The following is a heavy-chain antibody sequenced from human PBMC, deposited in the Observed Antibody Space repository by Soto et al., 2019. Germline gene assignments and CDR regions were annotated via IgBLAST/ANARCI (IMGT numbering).Heavy chain of an antibody. CDR2: IYYSGST. J-gene: IGHJ4*02. Sequence: QVQLQESGPGLVKPSETLSLTCTVSGGSISSYYWSWIRQPPGKGLEWIGYIYYSGSTNYNPSLKSRVTISVDTSKNQFSRKLSSVTAADTAVYYWARETRGSSGGLGYWGQGTLVTVSS. CDR1: GGSISSYY. D-gene: IGHD6-19*01. V-gene: IGHV4-59*01. CDR3: ARETRGSSGGLGY.